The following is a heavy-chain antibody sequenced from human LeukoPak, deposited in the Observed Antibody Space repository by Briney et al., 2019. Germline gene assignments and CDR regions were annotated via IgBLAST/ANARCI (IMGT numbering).Heavy chain of an antibody. D-gene: IGHD5-24*01. CDR3: ARPRDPTSRYFDY. Sequence: ASVKVSCKASGGTFSSYAISWVRQAPGRGLEWMGGIIPIFGTANYAQKFQGRVTITADESTSTAYMELSSLRSEDTAVYYCARPRDPTSRYFDYRGQGTLVTVSS. V-gene: IGHV1-69*13. J-gene: IGHJ4*02. CDR2: IIPIFGTA. CDR1: GGTFSSYA.